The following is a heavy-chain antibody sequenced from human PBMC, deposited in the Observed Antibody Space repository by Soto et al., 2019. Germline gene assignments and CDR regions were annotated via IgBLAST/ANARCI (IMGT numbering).Heavy chain of an antibody. J-gene: IGHJ6*02. D-gene: IGHD5-18*01. CDR2: IIPIFGTA. V-gene: IGHV1-69*13. CDR3: AIGDVDTAMVTDYYYYGMDV. Sequence: ASVKVSCKASGGTFSSYAISWVRQAPGQGLEWMGGIIPIFGTANYAQKFQGRVTITADESTSTAYMELSSLRSEDTAVYYCAIGDVDTAMVTDYYYYGMDVWGQGTTVTVSS. CDR1: GGTFSSYA.